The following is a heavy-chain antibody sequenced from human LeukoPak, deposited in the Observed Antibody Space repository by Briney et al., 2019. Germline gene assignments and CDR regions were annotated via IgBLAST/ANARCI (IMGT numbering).Heavy chain of an antibody. CDR2: ISYDGSNK. CDR1: GFTFSNYA. J-gene: IGHJ4*02. CDR3: ARDRPTVVRGVLVY. V-gene: IGHV3-30-3*01. Sequence: PGRSLRLSCAASGFTFSNYAMHWVRQAPGKGLEWVAVISYDGSNKYYADTVKGRFTISRDNSKNTPYLQMNSLRAEDTAVYYCARDRPTVVRGVLVYWGQGTLVTVSS. D-gene: IGHD3-10*01.